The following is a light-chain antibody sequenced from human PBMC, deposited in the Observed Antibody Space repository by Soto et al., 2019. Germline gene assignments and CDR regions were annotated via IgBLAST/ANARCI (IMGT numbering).Light chain of an antibody. CDR3: QQYESYSWT. V-gene: IGKV1-5*03. CDR2: KAS. Sequence: DIQMTQSPSSLSASVGDRVTITCWASQNIKNYLNWYQQKPGKAPKLLIYKASSLESGVPSRFSGSGSGTEFTLTISSLQPDDFATYYCQQYESYSWTFGQGTKVDIK. J-gene: IGKJ1*01. CDR1: QNIKNY.